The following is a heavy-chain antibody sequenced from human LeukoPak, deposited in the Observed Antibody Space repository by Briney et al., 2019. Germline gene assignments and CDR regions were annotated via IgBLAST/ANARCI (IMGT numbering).Heavy chain of an antibody. D-gene: IGHD2-2*01. Sequence: GGSLRLSCAASGFTFSSYAMSWVRQAPGKGLEWVSAISGSGGSTYYADSVKGRFTISRDNSKNTLYLQMNSLRAEDTAVYYCARPILYCSSTSCYFPLLNWGQGTLVTVSS. CDR2: ISGSGGST. CDR3: ARPILYCSSTSCYFPLLN. J-gene: IGHJ4*02. CDR1: GFTFSSYA. V-gene: IGHV3-23*01.